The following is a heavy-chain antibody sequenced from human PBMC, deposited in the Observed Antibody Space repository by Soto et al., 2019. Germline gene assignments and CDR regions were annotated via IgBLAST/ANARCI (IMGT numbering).Heavy chain of an antibody. Sequence: PLETLWLTCNVSDGSISSYYWNWIRQPPGKGLEWIGDIYYGGGTNYIPSLKSRVTLSVDTSKNQFSLKLSSVTAADTAVYYCASQYYYDSSGSQTFDYWGQGTQVTVSS. J-gene: IGHJ4*02. CDR3: ASQYYYDSSGSQTFDY. V-gene: IGHV4-59*01. CDR2: IYYGGGT. D-gene: IGHD3-22*01. CDR1: DGSISSYY.